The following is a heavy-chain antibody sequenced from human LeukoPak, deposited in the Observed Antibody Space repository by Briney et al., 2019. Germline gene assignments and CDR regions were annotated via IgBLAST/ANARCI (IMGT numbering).Heavy chain of an antibody. Sequence: ASVKVSCKASGGTFSSYAISLVRQAPGQGLEWMGRIIPILGIANYAQKFQGRVTITADKSTSTAYMELSSLRSEDTAVYYCARGSDSSSSPLDYWGQGTLVTVSS. CDR1: GGTFSSYA. CDR3: ARGSDSSSSPLDY. D-gene: IGHD6-6*01. J-gene: IGHJ4*02. CDR2: IIPILGIA. V-gene: IGHV1-69*04.